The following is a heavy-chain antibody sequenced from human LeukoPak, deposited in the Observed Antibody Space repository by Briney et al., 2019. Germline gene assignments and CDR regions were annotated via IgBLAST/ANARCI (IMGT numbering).Heavy chain of an antibody. J-gene: IGHJ4*02. CDR2: IDLSDSYT. Sequence: GESLRISCRGSGYNFDNYWITWLRQMPGKGLEWMGKIDLSDSYTSYSPSFQGHVTISADKSISTAYLQWSSLKASDSAIYYCARHYYGSGSYSHFDYWGQGTLVTVSS. CDR3: ARHYYGSGSYSHFDY. CDR1: GYNFDNYW. D-gene: IGHD3-10*01. V-gene: IGHV5-10-1*01.